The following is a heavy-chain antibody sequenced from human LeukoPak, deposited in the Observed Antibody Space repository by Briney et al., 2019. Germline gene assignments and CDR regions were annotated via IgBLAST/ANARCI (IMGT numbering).Heavy chain of an antibody. CDR2: IYSGGST. Sequence: GGSLRPSCAASGFTVSSNYMSWVRQAPGKGLEWVSVIYSGGSTYYADSVKGRFTISRDNSKNTLYLQMNSLRAEDTAVYYCARDGYSSGWYSHFDYWGQGTLVTVSS. J-gene: IGHJ4*02. V-gene: IGHV3-53*01. D-gene: IGHD6-19*01. CDR1: GFTVSSNY. CDR3: ARDGYSSGWYSHFDY.